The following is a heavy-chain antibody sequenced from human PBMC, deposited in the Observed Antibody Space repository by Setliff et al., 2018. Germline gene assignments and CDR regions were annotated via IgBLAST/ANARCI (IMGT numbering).Heavy chain of an antibody. V-gene: IGHV1-2*02. CDR1: GYIFTNYY. CDR2: INANTGGT. J-gene: IGHJ3*02. D-gene: IGHD6-19*01. Sequence: GASVKVSCKTSGYIFTNYYIHWVRQAPGQGLEWMGWINANTGGTREVQKFQGRVTMTRDTSIDTAYMEVNRLTYDDTAVYYCARVGGYASAWHGIEAFDIWGQGTKVTV. CDR3: ARVGGYASAWHGIEAFDI.